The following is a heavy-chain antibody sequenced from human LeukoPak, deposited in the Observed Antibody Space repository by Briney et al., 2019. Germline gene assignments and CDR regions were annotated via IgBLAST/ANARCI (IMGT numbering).Heavy chain of an antibody. CDR2: IYDSGST. V-gene: IGHV4-39*01. J-gene: IGHJ4*02. Sequence: SETLSLTCTVSGGSIRSSYYYWGWIRQPPGKGLEWIGSIYDSGSTYYNPSLKSRVTISVDTSKNQFSLKLSSVTAADTAVYYCARRVAYSSSMDYWGQGTLVTVSS. D-gene: IGHD6-6*01. CDR3: ARRVAYSSSMDY. CDR1: GGSIRSSYYY.